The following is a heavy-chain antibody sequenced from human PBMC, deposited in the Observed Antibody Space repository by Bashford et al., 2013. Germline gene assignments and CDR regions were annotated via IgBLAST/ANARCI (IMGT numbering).Heavy chain of an antibody. D-gene: IGHD3-9*01. CDR1: DSALAPLP. Sequence: GSLRLSLCGPLDSALAPLPCAGSARLQGRGLEWASSITNSGSYIYYADSVKGRFTISRDNAKNSLYLQMNSLRAEDTAVYYCARDLRVVYDFLTGYYADYLGGQGALGSPSPQ. CDR2: ITNSGSYI. J-gene: IGHJ4*02. V-gene: IGHV3-21*01. CDR3: ARDLRVVYDFLTGYYADYL.